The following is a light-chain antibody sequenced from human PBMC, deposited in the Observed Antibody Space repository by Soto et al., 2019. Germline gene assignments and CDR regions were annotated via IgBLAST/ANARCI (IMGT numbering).Light chain of an antibody. Sequence: EIVLTQSPGTLSLSPGERATLSCRASQSVSSAYLAWYQHKPGQPPTLLIYAASSRVTGIPDRFSGSGCGTDLTLTISRQKPEYVAVYYCQQYRSSSTWTFGQGSNVEIK. CDR3: QQYRSSSTWT. CDR2: AAS. CDR1: QSVSSAY. J-gene: IGKJ1*01. V-gene: IGKV3-20*01.